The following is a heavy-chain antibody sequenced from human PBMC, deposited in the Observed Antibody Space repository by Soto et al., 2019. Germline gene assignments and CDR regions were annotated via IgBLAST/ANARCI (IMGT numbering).Heavy chain of an antibody. CDR3: ARDLGYYDSSGYFDY. D-gene: IGHD3-22*01. Sequence: EVGLLESGGGLVQPGGSLRLSCAASGFTFGSYAMSWVRQAPGKGLEWVSSMNGGGGSTYYAESVQGRFTISRDNSKNTLYLQMNSLRVEDTAVYYCARDLGYYDSSGYFDYWGQGTLVTVSS. CDR2: MNGGGGST. CDR1: GFTFGSYA. J-gene: IGHJ4*02. V-gene: IGHV3-23*01.